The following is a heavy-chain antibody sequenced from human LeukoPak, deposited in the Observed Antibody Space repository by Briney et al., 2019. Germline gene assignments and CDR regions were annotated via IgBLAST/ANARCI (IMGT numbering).Heavy chain of an antibody. D-gene: IGHD3-22*01. J-gene: IGHJ4*02. CDR1: GFTFSSYW. Sequence: GGSLRLSCAASGFTFSSYWMHWVRQAPGKGLVWVSRINSDGSSTSYADSVKGRFTISRDNAKNTLYLQMNSLRAEDTAVYYCANGYYDSSGYYGYWGQGTLVTVSS. CDR2: INSDGSST. V-gene: IGHV3-74*01. CDR3: ANGYYDSSGYYGY.